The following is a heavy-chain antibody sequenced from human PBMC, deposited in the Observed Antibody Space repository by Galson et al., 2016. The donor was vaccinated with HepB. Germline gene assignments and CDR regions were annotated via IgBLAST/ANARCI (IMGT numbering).Heavy chain of an antibody. CDR1: RFTFNTYW. CDR2: LSVTGEVI. V-gene: IGHV3-21*01. Sequence: SLRLSCAASRFTFNTYWMNWARQAPGEGLEWVSSLSVTGEVIHYADSIQGRFTISRDNAKSSVCLEMNNLRVEDTAVYYCVGDYSSLDAFDIWGQGTMVTVSS. J-gene: IGHJ3*02. CDR3: VGDYSSLDAFDI. D-gene: IGHD4-17*01.